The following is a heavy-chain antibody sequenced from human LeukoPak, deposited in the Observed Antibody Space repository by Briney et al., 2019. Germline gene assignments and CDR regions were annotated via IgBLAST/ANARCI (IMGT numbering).Heavy chain of an antibody. D-gene: IGHD4-23*01. CDR3: ARVVTVVDWYFDL. Sequence: PSETLSLTCTVSGGSISSGGYYWRWIRQPPGKGLEWIGYIYHSGSTYYNPSLKSRVTISVDTSKNQFSLKLSSVTAADTAVYYCARVVTVVDWYFDLWGRGTLVTVSS. J-gene: IGHJ2*01. V-gene: IGHV4-30-2*01. CDR1: GGSISSGGYY. CDR2: IYHSGST.